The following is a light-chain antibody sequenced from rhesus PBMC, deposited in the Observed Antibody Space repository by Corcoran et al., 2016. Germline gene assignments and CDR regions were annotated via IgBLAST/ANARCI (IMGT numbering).Light chain of an antibody. CDR3: LQYSSSPYS. CDR2: KAS. Sequence: DIQMTQSPSSLSASVGDTVTITCRASQSISSWLAWYQQNPGEASKLLIYKASSLRSGVPSRLSGSGAGTDFTLTISSLQPEDFATYYCLQYSSSPYSFGQGTKGEIK. J-gene: IGKJ2*01. V-gene: IGKV1-22*01. CDR1: QSISSW.